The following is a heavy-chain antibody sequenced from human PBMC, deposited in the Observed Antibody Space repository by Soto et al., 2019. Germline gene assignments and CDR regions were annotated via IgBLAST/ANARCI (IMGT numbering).Heavy chain of an antibody. CDR2: ISSSGSTI. D-gene: IGHD3-22*01. CDR1: GFTFSDYY. J-gene: IGHJ6*02. Sequence: QVQLVESGGGLVKPGGSLRLSCAASGFTFSDYYMSWIRQAPGKGLEWVSYISSSGSTIYYADSVKGRFTISRDNAKNSLYLQMNRLRAEDTAVYYCAREAYDSSGYYGIYYYGMDVWGQGTTVTVSS. V-gene: IGHV3-11*01. CDR3: AREAYDSSGYYGIYYYGMDV.